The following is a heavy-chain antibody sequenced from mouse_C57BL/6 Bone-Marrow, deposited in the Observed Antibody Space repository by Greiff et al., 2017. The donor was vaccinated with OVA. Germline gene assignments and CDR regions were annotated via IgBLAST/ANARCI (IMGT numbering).Heavy chain of an antibody. J-gene: IGHJ3*01. CDR1: GYAFTSSW. Sequence: QVQLLQPGPELVKPGASVKMSCKASGYAFTSSWMHWVKQRPGQGLEWIGLIYPNSGSTNYNGKFKSKATLTVDKSSSTAYMQLSSLTSEDSAVCECEGEGEGSWRFAYWGQGTLVTVSA. CDR3: EGEGEGSWRFAY. V-gene: IGHV1-64*01. CDR2: IYPNSGST.